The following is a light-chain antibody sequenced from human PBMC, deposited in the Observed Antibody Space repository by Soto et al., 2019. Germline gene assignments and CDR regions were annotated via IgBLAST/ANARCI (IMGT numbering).Light chain of an antibody. V-gene: IGLV2-14*01. CDR1: SSDVAAYNY. J-gene: IGLJ1*01. CDR2: EVT. CDR3: TSFTTTNTYV. Sequence: QSVLTQPASVSGSPGQSITISCTGTSSDVAAYNYVSWYQQHSGKAPKLMIYEVTNRPSGVSNRFSGSKSGSTASLTISGLQAEDKADYYCTSFTTTNTYVFGSGTKVTVL.